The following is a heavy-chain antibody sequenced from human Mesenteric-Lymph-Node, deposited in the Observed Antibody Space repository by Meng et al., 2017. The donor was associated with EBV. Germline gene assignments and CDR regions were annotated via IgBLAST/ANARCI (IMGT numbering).Heavy chain of an antibody. D-gene: IGHD5-18*01. CDR1: GYTFTSYD. Sequence: QVQLVQSGAEVKKPGASVNVSCKASGYTFTSYDINWVRQATGQGLEWMGWMNPNSGNTGYAQKFQGRVTMTRNTSISTAYMELSSLRSEDTAVYYCARFPGYSYGPIRDYWGQETLVTVYS. J-gene: IGHJ4*02. CDR2: MNPNSGNT. V-gene: IGHV1-8*01. CDR3: ARFPGYSYGPIRDY.